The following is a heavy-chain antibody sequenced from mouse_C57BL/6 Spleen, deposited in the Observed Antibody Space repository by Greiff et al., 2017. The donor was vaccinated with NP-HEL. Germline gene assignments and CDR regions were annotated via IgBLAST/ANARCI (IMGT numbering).Heavy chain of an antibody. CDR3: ARLGGYDGYWYFDV. D-gene: IGHD2-2*01. CDR2: IHPNSGST. J-gene: IGHJ1*03. CDR1: GYTFTSYW. V-gene: IGHV1-64*01. Sequence: QVQLKESGAELVKPGASVKLSCKASGYTFTSYWMHWVKQRPGQGLEWIGMIHPNSGSTNYNEKFKSKATLTVDKSSSTAYMQLSSLTSEDSAVYYCARLGGYDGYWYFDVWGTGTTVTVSS.